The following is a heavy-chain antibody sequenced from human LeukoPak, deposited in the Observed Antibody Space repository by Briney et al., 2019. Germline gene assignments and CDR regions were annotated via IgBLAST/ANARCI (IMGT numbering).Heavy chain of an antibody. D-gene: IGHD3-3*01. CDR3: GRGVRSGSRYGMDV. Sequence: PSETLSLTCTVSGGSISSYYWSWIRQPPGKGLEWIGYIYYSGSTNYNPSLKSRVTISVDTSKNQFSLKLSSVTAADTAVYYCGRGVRSGSRYGMDVWGQGTTATVSS. J-gene: IGHJ6*02. CDR1: GGSISSYY. CDR2: IYYSGST. V-gene: IGHV4-59*12.